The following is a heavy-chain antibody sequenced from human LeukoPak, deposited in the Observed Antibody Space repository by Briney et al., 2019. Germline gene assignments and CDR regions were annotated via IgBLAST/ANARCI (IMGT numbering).Heavy chain of an antibody. V-gene: IGHV3-23*01. D-gene: IGHD6-19*01. J-gene: IGHJ4*02. Sequence: PGESLRLSCVASGFTFSRYGMTWVRQAPGKGLQWVSAISGSGGSTYYADSVKGRFTISRDNSKNTLYLQINGLRAEDTAVYYCAKDHLPGIVVADRDYWGQGTLVTVSS. CDR3: AKDHLPGIVVADRDY. CDR1: GFTFSRYG. CDR2: ISGSGGST.